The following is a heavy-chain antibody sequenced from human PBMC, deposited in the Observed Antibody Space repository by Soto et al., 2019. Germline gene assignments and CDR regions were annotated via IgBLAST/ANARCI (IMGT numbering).Heavy chain of an antibody. V-gene: IGHV5-51*01. CDR2: IYPGDSDT. CDR3: ARHSRIYDFWSEPVDY. D-gene: IGHD3-3*01. Sequence: PGESLTISCKCSGNRFTSYWIGLVRPLPGKGLEWMGIIYPGDSDTRYSPSSQGQVTISADKSISTAYLQWSSLKASDTAMYYCARHSRIYDFWSEPVDYWGQGTLVTVSS. CDR1: GNRFTSYW. J-gene: IGHJ4*02.